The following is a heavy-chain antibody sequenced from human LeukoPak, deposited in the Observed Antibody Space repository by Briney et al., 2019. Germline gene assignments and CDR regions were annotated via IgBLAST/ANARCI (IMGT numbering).Heavy chain of an antibody. CDR2: MNPNSGGT. CDR3: ARANVVVPAAQEPDNWFDP. CDR1: GYTFTGYY. Sequence: GASVNVSCKASGYTFTGYYMHWVRQAPGQGLEWMGWMNPNSGGTNYAQKFQGRVTMTRDTSISTAYMELSRLRSDDTAVYYCARANVVVPAAQEPDNWFDPWGQGTLVTVSS. J-gene: IGHJ5*02. D-gene: IGHD2-2*01. V-gene: IGHV1-2*02.